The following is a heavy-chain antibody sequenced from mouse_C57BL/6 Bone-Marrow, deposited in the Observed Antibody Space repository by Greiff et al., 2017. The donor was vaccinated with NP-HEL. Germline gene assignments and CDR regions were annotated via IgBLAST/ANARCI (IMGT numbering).Heavy chain of an antibody. Sequence: VHVKQSGAELVKPGASVTLSCTASGFNIKDYYMHWVKQRTEQGLEWIGRIDPEDGEPKYAPTFQVKATITPDTSSNTAYLQLSSLTAEDTAVYYCARPELLRYGFDYGGQGTTLTVSS. CDR3: ARPELLRYGFDY. D-gene: IGHD1-1*01. V-gene: IGHV14-2*01. CDR2: IDPEDGEP. J-gene: IGHJ2*01. CDR1: GFNIKDYY.